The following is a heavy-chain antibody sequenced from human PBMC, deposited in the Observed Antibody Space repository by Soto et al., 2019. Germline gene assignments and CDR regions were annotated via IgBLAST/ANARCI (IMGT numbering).Heavy chain of an antibody. CDR3: ARDPIWTYTWNYARLNYLDP. J-gene: IGHJ5*02. D-gene: IGHD1-7*01. CDR2: IHTAKGNT. CDR1: GYSFTNNV. V-gene: IGHV1-3*04. Sequence: GASVKVCCKGSGYSFTNNVIHWLRQAPGQTLELMGWIHTAKGNTKYSQKFEARVTLTRDTAASTAYMELNSLRSDDTAVYYCARDPIWTYTWNYARLNYLDPWGQGTLVPVYS.